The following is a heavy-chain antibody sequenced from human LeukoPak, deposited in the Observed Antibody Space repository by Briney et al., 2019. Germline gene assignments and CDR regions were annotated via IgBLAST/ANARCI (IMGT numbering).Heavy chain of an antibody. J-gene: IGHJ4*02. Sequence: GGSLRLSCEASGFALSDYYMSWIRQAPGKGLEWISYMSSSGHATYYADSLEGRFTISRDNAKNSLYLQLNSLRAGDTAMYYCARSGYGDFDYWGQGTLVTVSS. CDR3: ARSGYGDFDY. CDR1: GFALSDYY. D-gene: IGHD5-18*01. V-gene: IGHV3-11*01. CDR2: MSSSGHAT.